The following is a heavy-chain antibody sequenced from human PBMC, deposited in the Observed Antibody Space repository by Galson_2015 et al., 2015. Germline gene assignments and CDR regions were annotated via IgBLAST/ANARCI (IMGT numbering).Heavy chain of an antibody. CDR1: GGSFITYA. J-gene: IGHJ4*02. CDR2: ITPLFGTP. CDR3: ARASQDCSRASCPYNY. Sequence: SVKVSCKASGGSFITYAISWVRQAPGQGLEWMGGITPLFGTPNYAQEFQDRVTITADKSTSTVYLEVTSLRSEDTAVYYCARASQDCSRASCPYNYWGQGTVITVSS. D-gene: IGHD2-2*01. V-gene: IGHV1-69*06.